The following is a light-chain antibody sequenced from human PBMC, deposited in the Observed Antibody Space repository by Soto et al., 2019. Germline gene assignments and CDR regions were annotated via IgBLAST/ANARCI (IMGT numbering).Light chain of an antibody. J-gene: IGLJ1*01. CDR3: AAWDDSLSGYV. CDR2: SNN. V-gene: IGLV1-47*02. CDR1: SSNIGSNY. Sequence: VLTQPPSASGTPGQRVTISCSGSSSNIGSNYVYWYQQLPGTAPKLLIYSNNHRPSGVPDRFSGSKSGTSASLAISELRSEDEADYYCAAWDDSLSGYVFGTGTKVTVL.